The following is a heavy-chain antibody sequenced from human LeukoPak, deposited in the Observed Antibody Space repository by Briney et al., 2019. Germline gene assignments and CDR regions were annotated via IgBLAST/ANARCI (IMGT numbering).Heavy chain of an antibody. J-gene: IGHJ4*02. CDR3: AREIGYCSSTSCYALGY. Sequence: GASVKVSCKASGYTFTGYYMHWVRQAPGQGLEWMGWINPNSGGTNYAQKFQGRVTMTRDTSISTAYMELSRLRSDDTAVYYCAREIGYCSSTSCYALGYWGQGTLVTVSS. CDR2: INPNSGGT. CDR1: GYTFTGYY. V-gene: IGHV1-2*02. D-gene: IGHD2-2*01.